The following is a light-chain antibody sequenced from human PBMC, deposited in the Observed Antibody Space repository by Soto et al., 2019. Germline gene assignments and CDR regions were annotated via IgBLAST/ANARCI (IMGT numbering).Light chain of an antibody. CDR1: QTISSW. V-gene: IGKV1-39*01. Sequence: HLHRSPPTLSRPARSRATVTSRSSQTISSWLAWYQQKPGKAPKLLIYAASSLQSGVPSRFSGSGSGTDFTLTISSLQPEDLATYYCQQSYSTPSITVGQGKRLEIK. CDR2: AAS. J-gene: IGKJ5*01. CDR3: QQSYSTPSIT.